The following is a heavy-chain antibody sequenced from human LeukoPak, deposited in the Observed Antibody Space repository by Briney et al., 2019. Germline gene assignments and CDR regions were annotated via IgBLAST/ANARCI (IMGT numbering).Heavy chain of an antibody. CDR1: GFTFRTYD. Sequence: GGSLRLSCAASGFTFRTYDMHWVRQVTGKGLEWVSAIGTGGATYYPDSVKGRFTISRENAKNSLYLQMNNLRVGDTAVYYCARDSSDTAMVLWFDPWGQGTLVTVSS. J-gene: IGHJ5*02. V-gene: IGHV3-13*04. D-gene: IGHD5-18*01. CDR2: IGTGGAT. CDR3: ARDSSDTAMVLWFDP.